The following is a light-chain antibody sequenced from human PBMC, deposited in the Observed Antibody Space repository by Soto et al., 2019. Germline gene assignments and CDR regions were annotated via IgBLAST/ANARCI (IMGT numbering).Light chain of an antibody. Sequence: DIVLTQSPPTLSLSPGERATLSCRAIQIVSSTYLAWFQQKPGQAPRLLIYDASSRATGIPDRFSGSSSRTVFTLTISRLEPEDFAVYCCQQYGSSPRGTFGQGTKVDIK. J-gene: IGKJ1*01. CDR1: QIVSSTY. CDR3: QQYGSSPRGT. V-gene: IGKV3-20*01. CDR2: DAS.